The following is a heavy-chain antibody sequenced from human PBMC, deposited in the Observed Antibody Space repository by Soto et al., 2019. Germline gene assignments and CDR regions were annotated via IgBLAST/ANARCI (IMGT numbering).Heavy chain of an antibody. J-gene: IGHJ4*02. Sequence: PGGSLRLSCEASGFTFSRVGINWVRQVPGKGLEWVASISSASSETWYSDSVKGRFIISRDNAQNSLFLQMNTLRPDDSAIYYCARVAYWGPGTQVTVS. V-gene: IGHV3-21*01. CDR2: ISSASSET. CDR3: ARVAY. CDR1: GFTFSRVG.